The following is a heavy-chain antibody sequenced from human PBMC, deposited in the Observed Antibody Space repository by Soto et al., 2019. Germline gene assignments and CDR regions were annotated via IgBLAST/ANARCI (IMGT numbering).Heavy chain of an antibody. Sequence: QVQLQESGPGLVKPSQTLSLTCTVSGGSISSGDYYWSWIRQPPVKGLEWIGYIYYSGSTYYNPSLKSRVTISVDTSKNQFSLKLSSVTAADTAVYYCARVSGYVPVDNWFDPWGQGTLVTVSS. CDR1: GGSISSGDYY. CDR3: ARVSGYVPVDNWFDP. J-gene: IGHJ5*02. V-gene: IGHV4-30-4*01. CDR2: IYYSGST. D-gene: IGHD5-12*01.